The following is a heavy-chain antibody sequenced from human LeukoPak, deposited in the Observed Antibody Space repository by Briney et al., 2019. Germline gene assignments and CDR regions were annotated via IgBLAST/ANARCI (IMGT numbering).Heavy chain of an antibody. CDR2: ISSSSSYI. D-gene: IGHD6-13*01. Sequence: KTGGSLRLSCAASGFTFSSYGMNWVRQAPGKGLEWVSSISSSSSYIYYADSVKGRFTISRDNAKNSLYLQMNSLRAEDTAVYYCARDPGGWGAAGLAYMDVWGKGTTVTVSS. V-gene: IGHV3-21*01. CDR1: GFTFSSYG. CDR3: ARDPGGWGAAGLAYMDV. J-gene: IGHJ6*03.